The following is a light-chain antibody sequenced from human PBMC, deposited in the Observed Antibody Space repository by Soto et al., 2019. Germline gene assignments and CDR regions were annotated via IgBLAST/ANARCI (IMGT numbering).Light chain of an antibody. Sequence: EVVMTQSPASLSVSPGERATLSCRASQSVTTNLAWYQQKPGQAPRLLIYGTSNRAAGVPARYSGSRSGTDFTLTISSLQSEDFAVYYCQQYASSTQITFGPGTKVDIK. CDR1: QSVTTN. CDR2: GTS. V-gene: IGKV3-15*01. J-gene: IGKJ3*01. CDR3: QQYASSTQIT.